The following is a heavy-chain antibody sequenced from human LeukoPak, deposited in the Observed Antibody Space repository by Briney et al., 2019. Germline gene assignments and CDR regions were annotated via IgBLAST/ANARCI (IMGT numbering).Heavy chain of an antibody. CDR3: ARAIGYSLDY. J-gene: IGHJ4*02. Sequence: SETLSLTCTVSGGSISGAYWSWTRQPAGKGLEWIGRIFSSGNSSYNPSLKSRVTISVDTSKNQFSLKLSSVTAADTAVYYCARAIGYSLDYWGQGTLVTVSS. D-gene: IGHD5-18*01. V-gene: IGHV4-4*07. CDR2: IFSSGNS. CDR1: GGSISGAY.